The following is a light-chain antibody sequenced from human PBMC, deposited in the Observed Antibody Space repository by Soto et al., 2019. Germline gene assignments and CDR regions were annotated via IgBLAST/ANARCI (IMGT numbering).Light chain of an antibody. CDR2: TNN. V-gene: IGLV1-44*01. J-gene: IGLJ1*01. Sequence: QSALTQPPSASATPGQRVTISCSGSNSNIGTNTVNWYQQLPGTAPRLLIYTNNQRPSGVPQRFSGSKTGTSASLAIGGLQSEDGADYYCAAWDDSLGAYVFGTGTKVPS. CDR3: AAWDDSLGAYV. CDR1: NSNIGTNT.